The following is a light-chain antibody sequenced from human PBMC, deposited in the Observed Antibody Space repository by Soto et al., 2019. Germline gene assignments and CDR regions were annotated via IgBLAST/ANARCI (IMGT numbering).Light chain of an antibody. V-gene: IGKV3-11*01. CDR1: QSVSSY. CDR3: QHRSKWPLT. Sequence: EIVLTQSPATLSLSPGERATLSCRASQSVSSYLAWYQQTPGQAPRLLIYDASNRATGIPARFSGSGSGTDFNLTISSPEPEDFAVYYCQHRSKWPLTFGGGTKVDI. J-gene: IGKJ4*01. CDR2: DAS.